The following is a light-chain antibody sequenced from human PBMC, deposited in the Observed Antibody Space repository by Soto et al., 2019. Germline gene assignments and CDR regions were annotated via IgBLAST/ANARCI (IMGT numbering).Light chain of an antibody. CDR3: QQSYSTPIT. J-gene: IGKJ5*01. V-gene: IGKV1-39*01. CDR2: AAS. Sequence: IQMPQSPSSLSASVGDRVTITCRASQSIISYLNWYQQKPGKAPKLLIYAASSLQSGVPSRFSGSGSGTDFTLTISSLQPEDFATYYCQQSYSTPITFGQGTRLEIK. CDR1: QSIISY.